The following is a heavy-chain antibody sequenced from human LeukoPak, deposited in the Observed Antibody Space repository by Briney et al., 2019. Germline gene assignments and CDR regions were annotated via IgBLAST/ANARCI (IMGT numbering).Heavy chain of an antibody. Sequence: PSETLSLTCTVSGGSISSSSYHWGWIRQPPGKGLEWIGTIYYSGNTYYNPSLKSRVTISVDTSKNQLSLKLNSVTAADTAVYYCVRYSSGYCNYWGQGTLVTVSS. D-gene: IGHD3-22*01. CDR2: IYYSGNT. J-gene: IGHJ4*02. CDR3: VRYSSGYCNY. V-gene: IGHV4-39*01. CDR1: GGSISSSSYH.